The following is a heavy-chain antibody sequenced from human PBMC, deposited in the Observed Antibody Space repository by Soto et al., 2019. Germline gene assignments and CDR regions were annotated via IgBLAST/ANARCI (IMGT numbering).Heavy chain of an antibody. CDR2: ISSSSSYI. CDR3: ARYEGATLAY. J-gene: IGHJ4*02. V-gene: IGHV3-21*01. Sequence: AGSLRLSCAASGFTFSSYSMNWVRQAPGKGLEWVSSISSSSSYIYYADSVKGRFTISRDNAKNSLYLQMNSLRAEDTAVYYCARYEGATLAYWGQGTLVTVSS. D-gene: IGHD1-26*01. CDR1: GFTFSSYS.